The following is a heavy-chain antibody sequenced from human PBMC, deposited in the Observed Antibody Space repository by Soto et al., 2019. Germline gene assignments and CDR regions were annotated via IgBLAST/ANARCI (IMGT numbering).Heavy chain of an antibody. Sequence: EVQLLESGGGLVQPGGSLRLSCAASGFTFSSYAMSWVRQAPGKGLEWVSAISGSGGSTYYADSVKGRFTISRDNYTNTRYLQMNSLRAEDTAVYYCAKGSSGWYERFDYWGQGTLVTVSS. V-gene: IGHV3-23*01. J-gene: IGHJ4*02. CDR2: ISGSGGST. D-gene: IGHD6-19*01. CDR1: GFTFSSYA. CDR3: AKGSSGWYERFDY.